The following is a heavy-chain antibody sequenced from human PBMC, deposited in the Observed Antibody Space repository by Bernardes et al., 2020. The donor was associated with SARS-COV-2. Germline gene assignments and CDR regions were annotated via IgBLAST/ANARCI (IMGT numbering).Heavy chain of an antibody. CDR3: ARSMVRGIIISHFDY. V-gene: IGHV3-64*01. CDR2: ISSDGGST. J-gene: IGHJ4*02. Sequence: GRSLKVCCAASGFTFSSYAMHWVRQAPGKGLEYVSVISSDGGSTYYANSVKGRFTISRDNSKNTLYLQMGSLRAEDMAVYYCARSMVRGIIISHFDYWGQGTLVTVSS. D-gene: IGHD3-10*01. CDR1: GFTFSSYA.